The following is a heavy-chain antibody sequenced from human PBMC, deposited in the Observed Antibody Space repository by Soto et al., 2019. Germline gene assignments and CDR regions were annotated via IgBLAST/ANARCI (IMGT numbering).Heavy chain of an antibody. Sequence: QVQLVQSGAEVKKPGASVKVSCKASGYTFSDHDINWVRQATGQGPEWLGWMNPNSGDTGYAQNFQGRVTMTRDNSIRKAYMELSSLRSEDTAVYYCAGVGGNWNDDYFDYWGQGTLVTVSS. D-gene: IGHD1-1*01. V-gene: IGHV1-8*01. CDR1: GYTFSDHD. CDR2: MNPNSGDT. CDR3: AGVGGNWNDDYFDY. J-gene: IGHJ4*02.